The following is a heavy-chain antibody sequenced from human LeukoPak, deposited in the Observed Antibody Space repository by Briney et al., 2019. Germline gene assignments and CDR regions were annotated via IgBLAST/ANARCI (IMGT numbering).Heavy chain of an antibody. CDR2: ISYDGSNK. CDR3: TEAPLISCTGAFCYPFDY. D-gene: IGHD2-8*02. J-gene: IGHJ4*01. Sequence: RRSLRLSCAASGFTFSSYGMHWVRQAPGKGLEWVAVISYDGSNKYYADSVKGRFTISRDNSRNTLYLQMNSLRIEDTVVYYCTEAPLISCTGAFCYPFDYWGQGILVTVSS. CDR1: GFTFSSYG. V-gene: IGHV3-30*18.